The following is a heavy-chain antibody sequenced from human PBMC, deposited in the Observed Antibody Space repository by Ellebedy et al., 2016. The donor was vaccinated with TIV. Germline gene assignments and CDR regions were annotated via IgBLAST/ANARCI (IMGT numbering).Heavy chain of an antibody. CDR1: GFTFSSYS. D-gene: IGHD2-15*01. J-gene: IGHJ3*02. Sequence: GESLKISCAASGFTFSSYSMNWVRQAPGKGLEWVSSISSSSSYIYYADSVKGRFTISRDNAKNSLYLQMNSLRAEDTAVYYCARLYCSGGSCYGAFDIWGQGTMVTVSS. CDR2: ISSSSSYI. V-gene: IGHV3-21*01. CDR3: ARLYCSGGSCYGAFDI.